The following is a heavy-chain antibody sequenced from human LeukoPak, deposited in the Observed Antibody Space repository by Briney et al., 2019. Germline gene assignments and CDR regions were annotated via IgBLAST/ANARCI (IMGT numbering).Heavy chain of an antibody. D-gene: IGHD2-8*01. CDR2: IYYGGST. V-gene: IGHV4-39*01. CDR3: ARRPTYCTNGVCYGGSYFDY. CDR1: GGSFSSSSYS. Sequence: PSETLSLTCTVSGGSFSSSSYSWGWIRQPPGKGLEWIGSIYYGGSTYYNPSLKSRVTISVDTSKNQFSLKLSSVTAADTAVYYCARRPTYCTNGVCYGGSYFDYWGQGTLVTVSS. J-gene: IGHJ4*02.